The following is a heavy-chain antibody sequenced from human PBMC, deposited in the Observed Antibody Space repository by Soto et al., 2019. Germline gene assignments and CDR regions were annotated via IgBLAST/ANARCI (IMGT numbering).Heavy chain of an antibody. CDR3: ARELDYDILTGYPFDY. Sequence: PGGSLRLSCAASGFTFSSYAMHWVRQAPGKGLEWVAVISYDGSNKYYADSVKGRFTISRDNSKNTLYLQMNSLRAEDTAVYYCARELDYDILTGYPFDYWGQGTLVTVPQ. CDR2: ISYDGSNK. V-gene: IGHV3-30-3*01. J-gene: IGHJ4*02. CDR1: GFTFSSYA. D-gene: IGHD3-9*01.